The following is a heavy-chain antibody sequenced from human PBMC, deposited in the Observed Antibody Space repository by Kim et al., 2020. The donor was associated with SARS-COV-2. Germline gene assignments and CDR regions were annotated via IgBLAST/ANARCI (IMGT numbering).Heavy chain of an antibody. Sequence: GGSLRLSCAAAGFTFSSYWMHWVRQVPGKGLVWVSPISSDGSSRAYADSLKGRFSISRDNAKNTMYLQMNSLTAEDTAVYFCAREDSNYGDFDLWGRGTLVTVSS. D-gene: IGHD4-4*01. CDR3: AREDSNYGDFDL. J-gene: IGHJ2*01. CDR1: GFTFSSYW. V-gene: IGHV3-74*01. CDR2: ISSDGSSR.